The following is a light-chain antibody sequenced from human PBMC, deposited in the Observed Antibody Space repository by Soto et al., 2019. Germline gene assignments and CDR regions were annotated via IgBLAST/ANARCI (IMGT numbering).Light chain of an antibody. CDR2: ATN. J-gene: IGLJ3*02. CDR1: SGSIASNS. CDR3: QSYNGNNQV. Sequence: NFMLTQPHSVSGSPGKTVTISCTRSSGSIASNSVQWYQQRPGSAPTIVVYATNQRPSGVPDRFSGSIDRSSNSASLTISGLRTEDEADFYCQSYNGNNQVFGGGTQLTVL. V-gene: IGLV6-57*03.